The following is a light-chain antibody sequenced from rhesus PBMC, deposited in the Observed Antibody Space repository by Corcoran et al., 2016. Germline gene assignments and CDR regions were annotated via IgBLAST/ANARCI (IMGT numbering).Light chain of an antibody. J-gene: IGKJ3*01. Sequence: DIQLTQSPSSLSASVGDRVTITCRASQGITNDSAWYQQQPGETPKLLIYEAYSLQSGIPSRSRGSGSGTDFTLTISSLLSEYFATYCCHHCYSTHFAFGPGTNLDIE. CDR1: QGITND. V-gene: IGKV1-25*01. CDR3: HHCYSTHFA. CDR2: EAY.